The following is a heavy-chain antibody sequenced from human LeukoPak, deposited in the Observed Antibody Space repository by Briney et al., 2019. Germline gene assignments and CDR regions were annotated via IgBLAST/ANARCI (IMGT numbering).Heavy chain of an antibody. V-gene: IGHV4-30-4*01. CDR3: ARVLDYGGNSGVVDY. CDR2: IYYSGST. J-gene: IGHJ4*02. D-gene: IGHD4-23*01. Sequence: PSQTLSLTCTFSGGSISSGDYYGRWIRQPPGKGLEWIGYIYYSGSTYYNPSLKSRVTISVDTSKNQFSLKLSSVTAADTAVYYCARVLDYGGNSGVVDYWGQGTLVTVSS. CDR1: GGSISSGDYY.